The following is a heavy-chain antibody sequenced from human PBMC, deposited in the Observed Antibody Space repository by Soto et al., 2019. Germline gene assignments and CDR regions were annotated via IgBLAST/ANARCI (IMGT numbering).Heavy chain of an antibody. Sequence: GGSLRLSCAASGFTFSNTWMSWVRQAPGKGLEWVGRIKSKTDGGTTDYAAPVKGRFAISRDDSKNTLYLQMNSLKTEDTAVYYCTTINRGGDYGDDVFDIWGKGTMVTVSS. CDR1: GFTFSNTW. J-gene: IGHJ3*02. D-gene: IGHD4-17*01. CDR3: TTINRGGDYGDDVFDI. CDR2: IKSKTDGGTT. V-gene: IGHV3-15*01.